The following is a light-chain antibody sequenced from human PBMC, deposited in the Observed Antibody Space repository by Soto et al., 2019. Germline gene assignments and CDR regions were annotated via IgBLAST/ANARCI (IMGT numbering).Light chain of an antibody. CDR3: QYTDSFPLIT. V-gene: IGKV1-12*01. CDR1: QTISNW. CDR2: AAS. Sequence: DIQMTQSPSFVSASVGDRVTITCRASQTISNWVAWYQQKPGKAPKLLIYAASSLYSGVPSRFSGSGSGTDFTLTITSLQPEDFATYYCQYTDSFPLITFGQGRRPAVK. J-gene: IGKJ5*01.